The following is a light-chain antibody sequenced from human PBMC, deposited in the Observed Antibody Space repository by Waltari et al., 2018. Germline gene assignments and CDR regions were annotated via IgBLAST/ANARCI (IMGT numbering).Light chain of an antibody. V-gene: IGKV3-20*01. Sequence: EIVLTQSPCSLSSSPGEKVTLSCRASQSVSRALAWYQPKPGQAPRLLIFGASNRATGIPDRFSGSGSETDFSLTISRLEHEDFAVYYCQHYVRLPATFGRGTKVEIK. CDR1: QSVSRA. CDR2: GAS. J-gene: IGKJ1*01. CDR3: QHYVRLPAT.